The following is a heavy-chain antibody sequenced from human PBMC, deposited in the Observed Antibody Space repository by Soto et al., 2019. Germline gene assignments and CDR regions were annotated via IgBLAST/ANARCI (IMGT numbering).Heavy chain of an antibody. CDR1: GGSISSYY. CDR3: ASMGYHYGSGSYPLDY. Sequence: QVQLQESGPGLVKPSETLSLTCTVSGGSISSYYWTWIRQPPGKGLEWIGFIYNSGSTHYNPSLRSRVPISVETSKNQFSLKLRSVTAADTAVYYCASMGYHYGSGSYPLDYWGQGTLVTVSS. D-gene: IGHD3-10*01. V-gene: IGHV4-59*08. J-gene: IGHJ4*02. CDR2: IYNSGST.